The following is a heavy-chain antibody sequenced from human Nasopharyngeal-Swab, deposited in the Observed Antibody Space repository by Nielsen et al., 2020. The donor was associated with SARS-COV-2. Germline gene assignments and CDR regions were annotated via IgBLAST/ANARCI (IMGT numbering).Heavy chain of an antibody. D-gene: IGHD3-3*01. CDR3: AGDGLDYDFWSAYFMDV. Sequence: GGSLRLSCAASGFTFSNYNMNWVRQAPGKGLEWVSSISSSSTYIYYADSVKGRFTISRDNTKNSLSLQMNSLRAEDTAVYYCAGDGLDYDFWSAYFMDVWGQGTTVTVSS. V-gene: IGHV3-21*01. J-gene: IGHJ6*02. CDR1: GFTFSNYN. CDR2: ISSSSTYI.